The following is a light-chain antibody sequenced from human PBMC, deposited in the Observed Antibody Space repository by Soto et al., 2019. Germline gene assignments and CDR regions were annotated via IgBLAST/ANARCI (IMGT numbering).Light chain of an antibody. J-gene: IGKJ3*01. V-gene: IGKV3-15*01. Sequence: DIVLTQSPGTLSLSPGERATLSCRASQSVSSKYLAWYQQKPGQAPRVLIYGASTRATGIPARFSGSGSGTEFTLTISSLQSEDFAVYSCLQYGNWPFTFGPGTKVDIK. CDR1: QSVSSKY. CDR2: GAS. CDR3: LQYGNWPFT.